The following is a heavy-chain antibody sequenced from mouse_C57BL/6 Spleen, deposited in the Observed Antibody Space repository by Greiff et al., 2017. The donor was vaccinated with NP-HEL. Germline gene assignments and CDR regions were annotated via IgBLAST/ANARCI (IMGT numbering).Heavy chain of an antibody. CDR3: ARRSYYDYPFDY. D-gene: IGHD2-4*01. CDR1: GYSFTGYY. Sequence: EVQLQQSGPELVKPGASVKISCKASGYSFTGYYMNWVKQSPEKSLEWIGEINPSTGGTTYNQKFKAKATLTVDKSSSTAYMQLKSLTSEDSAVYYCARRSYYDYPFDYWGQGTTLTVSS. CDR2: INPSTGGT. J-gene: IGHJ2*01. V-gene: IGHV1-42*01.